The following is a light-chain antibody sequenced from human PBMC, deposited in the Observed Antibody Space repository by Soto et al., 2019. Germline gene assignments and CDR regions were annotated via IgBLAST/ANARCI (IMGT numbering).Light chain of an antibody. V-gene: IGKV3D-15*01. J-gene: IGKJ1*01. Sequence: EVVMTQSPVTLSVSPGERATLSCRASQSVSNNLAWYQQKPGQAPRLLIYGASSRATGSPARFSGSGSGTDFTLTISSLQSEDFGSYFCQQYNYWPRTFGQGTMVE. CDR2: GAS. CDR3: QQYNYWPRT. CDR1: QSVSNN.